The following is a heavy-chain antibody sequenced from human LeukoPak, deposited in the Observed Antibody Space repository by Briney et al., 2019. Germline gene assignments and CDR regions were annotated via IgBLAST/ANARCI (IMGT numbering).Heavy chain of an antibody. CDR1: GFIFSKSW. Sequence: GGSLRLSCAASGFIFSKSWMSWVRQAPGKGLEWVANMNGDGSVKDYVDSVKGRFTISRDNARQSLCLQMSDLRAEDTAVYYCATYTHWVAGDVWGQGTTVTVSS. CDR3: ATYTHWVAGDV. V-gene: IGHV3-7*01. D-gene: IGHD3-16*01. J-gene: IGHJ6*02. CDR2: MNGDGSVK.